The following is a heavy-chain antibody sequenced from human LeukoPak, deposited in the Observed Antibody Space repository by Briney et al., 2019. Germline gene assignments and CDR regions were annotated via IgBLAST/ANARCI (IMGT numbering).Heavy chain of an antibody. Sequence: GGSLRLSCAASGFTLSSYWMSWVRQAPGKGLEWVSAISGSGGSTYYADSVKGRFTISRDNSKNTLYLQMNSLRAEDTAVYYCAKRPHCSGGSCYSRRSYYYMDVWGKGTTVTVSS. CDR3: AKRPHCSGGSCYSRRSYYYMDV. CDR1: GFTLSSYW. V-gene: IGHV3-23*01. CDR2: ISGSGGST. J-gene: IGHJ6*03. D-gene: IGHD2-15*01.